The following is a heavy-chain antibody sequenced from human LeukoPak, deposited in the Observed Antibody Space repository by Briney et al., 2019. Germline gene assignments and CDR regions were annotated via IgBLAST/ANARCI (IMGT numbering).Heavy chain of an antibody. Sequence: PSETLSLTCAVSGYSISSGYYWGWIRQPPGKGLEWIGSIYHSGSTYYNPSLKSRVTISVATSKNQFSLKLSSVTAADTAVYYCARRVKGGYEGWFDPWGQGTLVTVSS. V-gene: IGHV4-38-2*01. D-gene: IGHD5-12*01. J-gene: IGHJ5*02. CDR3: ARRVKGGYEGWFDP. CDR1: GYSISSGYY. CDR2: IYHSGST.